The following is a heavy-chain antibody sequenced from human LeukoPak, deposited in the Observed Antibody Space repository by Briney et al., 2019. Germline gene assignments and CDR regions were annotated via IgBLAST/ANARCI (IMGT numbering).Heavy chain of an antibody. CDR1: GFTFNKYA. CDR2: ISSSSGTI. D-gene: IGHD3-16*02. J-gene: IGHJ5*02. Sequence: PGGSLRLPCAASGFTFNKYAMNWVRQAPGKGLEWVAYISSSSGTIYYTDSVKGRFTISRDNAKNSVFLQMSSLSGGDTAIYYCARDQGFRYFDPWGQGTLVTVSS. V-gene: IGHV3-48*01. CDR3: ARDQGFRYFDP.